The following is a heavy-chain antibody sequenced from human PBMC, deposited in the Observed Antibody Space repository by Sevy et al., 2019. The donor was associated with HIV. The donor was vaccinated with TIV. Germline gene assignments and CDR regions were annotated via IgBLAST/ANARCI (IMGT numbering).Heavy chain of an antibody. CDR3: AKDYYYGSGSYYNVYYYYGMDV. J-gene: IGHJ6*02. CDR2: IRYDGSNK. CDR1: GFTFSSYG. Sequence: GGSLRLSCAASGFTFSSYGMHWVRQAPGKGLEWVAFIRYDGSNKYYADSVKGRFTISRDNSKKTLYLQMNSLSVEDTAVIYFAKDYYYGSGSYYNVYYYYGMDVWGQGTTVTVSS. D-gene: IGHD3-10*01. V-gene: IGHV3-30*02.